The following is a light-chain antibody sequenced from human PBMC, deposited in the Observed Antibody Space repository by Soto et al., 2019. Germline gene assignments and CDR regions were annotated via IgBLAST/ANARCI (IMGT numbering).Light chain of an antibody. CDR1: ISDVGSYNY. J-gene: IGLJ1*01. Sequence: QSALTQPASVSGSPGQWITISCTGTISDVGSYNYVSWYQQYPGKAPKLMIYDVSTRPSGVSDRFSGSKSGNTASLTISGLRAEDEADYYCGSHTTSSNYVFGTGTKVTVL. CDR3: GSHTTSSNYV. V-gene: IGLV2-14*03. CDR2: DVS.